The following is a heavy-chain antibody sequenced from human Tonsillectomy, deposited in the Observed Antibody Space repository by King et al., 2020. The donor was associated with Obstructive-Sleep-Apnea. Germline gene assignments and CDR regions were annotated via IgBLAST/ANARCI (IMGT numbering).Heavy chain of an antibody. CDR2: KSYDGSNE. CDR3: ARENYGNFYFDY. J-gene: IGHJ4*02. CDR1: GFTFSSYA. V-gene: IGHV3-30-3*01. Sequence: VQLVESGGGVVQPGRSLRLSCAASGFTFSSYAMHWVRQAPGKGLEWVAVKSYDGSNEFYADSVKGRFTISRDNSKNTLYLQMNSLRAEDTAVYYCARENYGNFYFDYWGPGSLVTVSS. D-gene: IGHD4-11*01.